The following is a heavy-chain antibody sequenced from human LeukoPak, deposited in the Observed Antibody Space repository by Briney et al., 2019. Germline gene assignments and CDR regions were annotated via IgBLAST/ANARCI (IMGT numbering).Heavy chain of an antibody. J-gene: IGHJ5*02. D-gene: IGHD6-13*01. CDR3: ASLSRGSSSWYGKYNWFDP. Sequence: GSSVKVSCKASGGTFSSYTISWVRQAPGQGLEWMGGIIPIFGTANYAQKFQGRVTITTDESTSTAYMELSSLRSEDTAVYYCASLSRGSSSWYGKYNWFDPWGQGTLVTVSS. CDR2: IIPIFGTA. CDR1: GGTFSSYT. V-gene: IGHV1-69*05.